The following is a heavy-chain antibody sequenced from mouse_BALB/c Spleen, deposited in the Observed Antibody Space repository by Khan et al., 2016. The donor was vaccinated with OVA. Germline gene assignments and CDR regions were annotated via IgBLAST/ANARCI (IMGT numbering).Heavy chain of an antibody. CDR3: ANHGSSSAWFAY. CDR1: GYTFTSYW. J-gene: IGHJ3*01. CDR2: INPSTGYT. Sequence: VQLQQSGAELAKPGASVKISCKASGYTFTSYWMHWVKQRPGQGLEWIGYINPSTGYTEYNQKFKDKATLTADKSSSTAYMQLSSLTSEDSAVYYCANHGSSSAWFAYWGQGTLVTVSA. V-gene: IGHV1-7*01. D-gene: IGHD1-1*01.